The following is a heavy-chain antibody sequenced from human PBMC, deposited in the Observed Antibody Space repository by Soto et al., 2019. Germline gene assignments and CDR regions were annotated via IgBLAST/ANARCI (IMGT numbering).Heavy chain of an antibody. D-gene: IGHD3-3*01. CDR2: IYWDDDK. CDR1: GFSLTTSGVG. Sequence: QITLNESGPTVVKPAETLTLTCTFSGFSLTTSGVGVGWIRQSPGKAPEWLALIYWDDDKRYSASLKSRLTITKDTSKKQVVLTMASVDPADTATYYCAHRILRTVFGLVTTTAIYSDFWGQGTPVVVSS. J-gene: IGHJ4*02. V-gene: IGHV2-5*02. CDR3: AHRILRTVFGLVTTTAIYSDF.